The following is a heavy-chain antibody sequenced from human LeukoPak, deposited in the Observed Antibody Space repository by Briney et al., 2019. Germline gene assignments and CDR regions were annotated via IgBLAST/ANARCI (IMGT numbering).Heavy chain of an antibody. Sequence: GGSLRLSCAASGFTFSDYYMSWIRQAPGKGLEWVSYISSSGSTIYYADSVKGRFTISRDNAKNTLYLQMSSLRADDTAVYYCVIDPGDYNDFWGQGTLVSVSS. CDR2: ISSSGSTI. CDR1: GFTFSDYY. D-gene: IGHD2-8*02. J-gene: IGHJ4*02. V-gene: IGHV3-11*04. CDR3: VIDPGDYNDF.